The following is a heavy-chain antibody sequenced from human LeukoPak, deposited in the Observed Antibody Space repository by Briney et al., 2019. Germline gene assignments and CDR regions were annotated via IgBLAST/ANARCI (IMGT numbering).Heavy chain of an antibody. CDR3: AKTYYYDSSGYYYLGWFDP. CDR1: GFTFSDYY. V-gene: IGHV3-11*04. CDR2: ISNTGSTR. J-gene: IGHJ5*02. D-gene: IGHD3-22*01. Sequence: GGSLRLSCAASGFTFSDYYMNWIRQAPGKGLEWVSYISNTGSTRYYADSVKGRFTISRDNAKNSLYLQMNSLRVEDTAVYYCAKTYYYDSSGYYYLGWFDPWGQGTLVTVSS.